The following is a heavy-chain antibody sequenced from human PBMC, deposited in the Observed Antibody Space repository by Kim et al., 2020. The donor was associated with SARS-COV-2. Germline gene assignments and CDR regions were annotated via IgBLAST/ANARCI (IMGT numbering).Heavy chain of an antibody. CDR2: ISSSSSYI. Sequence: GGSLRLSCAASGFTFSSCSMNWVRQAPGKGLEWVSSISSSSSYINYADSVKGRFTISRDNAKNSLYLQMNSLRAEDTAVYYCARVRFERTRAVDCWGPGALVTVSS. CDR1: GFTFSSCS. D-gene: IGHD3-10*01. CDR3: ARVRFERTRAVDC. V-gene: IGHV3-21*01. J-gene: IGHJ4*02.